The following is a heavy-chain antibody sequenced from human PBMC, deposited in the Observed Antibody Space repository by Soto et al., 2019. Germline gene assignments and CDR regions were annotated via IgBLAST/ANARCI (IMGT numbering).Heavy chain of an antibody. V-gene: IGHV4-39*01. J-gene: IGHJ6*02. CDR1: CGSISSSSYY. CDR2: IYYSGST. D-gene: IGHD1-1*01. CDR3: ARQTGTGTYYYYYGMDV. Sequence: SETLSLTCTVSCGSISSSSYYWGWIRQPPGKGLEWIGSIYYSGSTYYNPSLKSRVTISVDTSKNQFSLKLSSVTAADTAVYYCARQTGTGTYYYYYGMDVWGQGTTVTVSS.